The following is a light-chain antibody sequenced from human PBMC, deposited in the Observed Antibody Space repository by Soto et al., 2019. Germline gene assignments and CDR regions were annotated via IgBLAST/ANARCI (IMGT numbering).Light chain of an antibody. J-gene: IGLJ7*01. CDR2: EGS. V-gene: IGLV2-23*01. CDR3: CSYAGSSTV. Sequence: QSVLTQPASVSGSPGQSITISCTGTSSDVGSYNLVSWYQQHPGKAPKLMIYEGSKRPSGVSNRFSGSKSGNTASLTISGIQAEDEADYYCCSYAGSSTVFGGGTQLTVL. CDR1: SSDVGSYNL.